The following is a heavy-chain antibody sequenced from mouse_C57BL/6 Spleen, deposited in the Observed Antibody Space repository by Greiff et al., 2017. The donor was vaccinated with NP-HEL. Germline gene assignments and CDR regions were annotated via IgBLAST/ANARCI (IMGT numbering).Heavy chain of an antibody. V-gene: IGHV5-16*01. CDR3: ARLTGSWFAY. J-gene: IGHJ3*01. D-gene: IGHD4-1*01. CDR1: GFTFSDYY. Sequence: EVKLMESEGGLVQPGSSMKLSCTASGFTFSDYYMAWVRQVPEKGLEWVANINYDGSSTYYLDSLKSRFIISRDNAKNILYLQMSSLKSEDTATYYCARLTGSWFAYWGQGTLVTVSA. CDR2: INYDGSST.